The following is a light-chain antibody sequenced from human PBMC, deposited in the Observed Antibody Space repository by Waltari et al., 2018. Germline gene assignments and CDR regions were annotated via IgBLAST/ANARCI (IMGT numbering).Light chain of an antibody. V-gene: IGKV3-20*01. J-gene: IGKJ1*01. CDR2: GAS. CDR1: QSVGRT. CDR3: QHYVALPVT. Sequence: EIVLTQSPGTLSLSPGDRATLSCRARQSVGRTLAWYQQKPGQAPSLVIYGASIRATGIPDMFRGSGSGTDFSLTISRLEPEDYAVYYCQHYVALPVTFGQGTKVEIK.